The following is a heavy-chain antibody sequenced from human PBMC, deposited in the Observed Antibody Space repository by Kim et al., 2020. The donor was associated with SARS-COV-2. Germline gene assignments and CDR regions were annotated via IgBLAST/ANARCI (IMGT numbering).Heavy chain of an antibody. Sequence: GGSLRLSCAASGFTFSSYALSWVRQAPGKGLDWVSAISGSGGSTYYADSVQGRFTISRDNSKSTLLLQMNSLGAEDTAIYYCVKGSSAARPYYFDYWGPG. CDR1: GFTFSSYA. D-gene: IGHD6-25*01. J-gene: IGHJ4*02. CDR2: ISGSGGST. CDR3: VKGSSAARPYYFDY. V-gene: IGHV3-23*01.